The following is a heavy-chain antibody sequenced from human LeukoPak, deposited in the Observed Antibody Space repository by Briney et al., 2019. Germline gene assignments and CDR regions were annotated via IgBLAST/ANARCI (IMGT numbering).Heavy chain of an antibody. Sequence: KPSETLSLTCAVSGGSITSYYWSWIRQPPGKGLEWIAYIYYSGDTNYNPSFKARVTISVDTSKNQFSLKLSSVAAADTAIYYCARQPSGTAAFDIWGQGTMVTVSS. D-gene: IGHD1/OR15-1a*01. CDR3: ARQPSGTAAFDI. CDR1: GGSITSYY. J-gene: IGHJ3*02. V-gene: IGHV4-59*08. CDR2: IYYSGDT.